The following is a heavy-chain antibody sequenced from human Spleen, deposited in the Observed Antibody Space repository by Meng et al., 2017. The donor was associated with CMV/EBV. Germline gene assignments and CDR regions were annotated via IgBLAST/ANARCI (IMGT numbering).Heavy chain of an antibody. D-gene: IGHD3-22*01. V-gene: IGHV1-3*02. J-gene: IGHJ6*02. CDR1: GYTFTSYA. Sequence: ASVKVSCKASGYTFTSYAMHWVRQAPGQRLEWMGWSNAGNGNTKYSQEFQGRVTITRDTSASTAYMELSSLRSEDMAVYYCARGLYKVLLLTYNYAMDVWGQGTTVTVSS. CDR2: SNAGNGNT. CDR3: ARGLYKVLLLTYNYAMDV.